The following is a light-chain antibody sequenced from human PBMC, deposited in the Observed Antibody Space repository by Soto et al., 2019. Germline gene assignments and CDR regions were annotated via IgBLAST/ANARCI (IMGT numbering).Light chain of an antibody. CDR1: QSISTH. J-gene: IGKJ1*01. Sequence: DIQMTQSPSSLSASVGDRVSITCRASQSISTHLSWYQQKSGKAPKLLIYAASSLQSWVPSRFTGSGSGTDFTLTISSLQPEDFATYYCQQSYTSWWTFGQGTKVEIK. V-gene: IGKV1-39*01. CDR2: AAS. CDR3: QQSYTSWWT.